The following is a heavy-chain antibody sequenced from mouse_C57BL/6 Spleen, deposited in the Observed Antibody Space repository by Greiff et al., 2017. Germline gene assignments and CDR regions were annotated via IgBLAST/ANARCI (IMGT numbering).Heavy chain of an antibody. CDR1: GFTFSSYG. J-gene: IGHJ1*03. D-gene: IGHD2-4*01. V-gene: IGHV5-6*02. Sequence: DVMLVESGGDLVKPGGSLKLSCAASGFTFSSYGMSWVRQTPDKRLEWVATISSGGSYTYYPDSVKGRFTISRDNAKNTLYLQMSSLKSEDTAMYYCARHVYMITDWYFDVWGTGTTVTVSS. CDR3: ARHVYMITDWYFDV. CDR2: ISSGGSYT.